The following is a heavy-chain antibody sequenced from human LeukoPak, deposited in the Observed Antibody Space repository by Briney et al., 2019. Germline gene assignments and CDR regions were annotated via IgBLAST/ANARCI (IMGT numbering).Heavy chain of an antibody. CDR3: AREDPTSGLFNYFDY. J-gene: IGHJ4*02. D-gene: IGHD5-12*01. Sequence: SVKVSCKASGGTFSSYAISWVRQAPGQGLEWMGGIIPIFGTANYAQKFQGRVTITADESTSTAYMELSSLRSEDTAVYYCAREDPTSGLFNYFDYWGQGTLVTVSS. V-gene: IGHV1-69*13. CDR1: GGTFSSYA. CDR2: IIPIFGTA.